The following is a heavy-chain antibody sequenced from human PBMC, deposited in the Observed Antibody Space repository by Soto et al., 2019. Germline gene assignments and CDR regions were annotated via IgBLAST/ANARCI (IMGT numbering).Heavy chain of an antibody. V-gene: IGHV3-48*03. D-gene: IGHD2-15*01. CDR3: ARVPILYCSGGSCYPYYYYYYGMDV. J-gene: IGHJ6*02. CDR2: ISSSGSTI. Sequence: EVQLVESGGGLVQPGGSLRLSCAASGFTFSSYEMNWVRQAPGKGLEWVSYISSSGSTIYYADSVKGRFTISRGNAKNSLYLQMNSLRAEDTAVYYCARVPILYCSGGSCYPYYYYYYGMDVWGQGTTVTVSS. CDR1: GFTFSSYE.